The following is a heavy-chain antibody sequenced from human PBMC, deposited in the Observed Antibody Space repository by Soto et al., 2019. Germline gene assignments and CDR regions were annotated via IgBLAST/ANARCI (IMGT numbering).Heavy chain of an antibody. CDR3: TRGVFFEY. Sequence: GGSLRLSCAASGFTVSNNYMIWVRQAPGKGLVWVSRIDRDGSSTNYADSVKGRFTISRDNAKNTLSLHMNSLRPEDTAVYYCTRGVFFEYWGQGTLVTVSS. CDR2: IDRDGSST. CDR1: GFTVSNNY. J-gene: IGHJ4*02. D-gene: IGHD2-8*01. V-gene: IGHV3-74*01.